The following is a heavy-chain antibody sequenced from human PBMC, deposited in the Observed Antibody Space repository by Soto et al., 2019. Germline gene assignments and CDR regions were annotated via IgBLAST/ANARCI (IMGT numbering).Heavy chain of an antibody. J-gene: IGHJ4*02. CDR3: AKPLQVY. V-gene: IGHV3-7*03. CDR2: IKQDGSEK. CDR1: GFTFDTYW. Sequence: AGGSLRLSCAVSGFTFDTYWMTWVRQAQGKGLEWVANIKQDGSEKYYVDSVKGRFTISRDNSKNTLYLQMNSLRVEDTAIYYCAKPLQVYWGQGTQVTVSS.